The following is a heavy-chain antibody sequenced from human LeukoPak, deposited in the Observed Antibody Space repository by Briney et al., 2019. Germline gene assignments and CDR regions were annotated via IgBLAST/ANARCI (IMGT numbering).Heavy chain of an antibody. D-gene: IGHD6-13*01. CDR1: GGSFSGYY. V-gene: IGHV4-34*01. J-gene: IGHJ4*02. CDR2: INHSGST. Sequence: SETLSLTCAVYGGSFSGYYWSWIRKPPGKGLEWIGEINHSGSTNYNPSLKSRVTISVDTSKNQFSLKLSSVTSADTAVYYCARGGVSERTEQQLAFDYWGQGTLVTVSS. CDR3: ARGGVSERTEQQLAFDY.